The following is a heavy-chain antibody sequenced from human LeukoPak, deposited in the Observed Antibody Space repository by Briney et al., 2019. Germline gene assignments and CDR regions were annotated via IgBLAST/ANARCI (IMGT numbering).Heavy chain of an antibody. CDR3: ARGPYSSSWYDYFDY. J-gene: IGHJ4*02. CDR2: ISYDGSNK. D-gene: IGHD6-13*01. Sequence: PGRSLRLSCAASGFTFSSYGMHWVRQAPGKGLEWVAVISYDGSNKYYADSVKGRFTISRDNSKNTLYLQMNSLRAEDTAVYYCARGPYSSSWYDYFDYWGQGTLVTVSS. CDR1: GFTFSSYG. V-gene: IGHV3-30*03.